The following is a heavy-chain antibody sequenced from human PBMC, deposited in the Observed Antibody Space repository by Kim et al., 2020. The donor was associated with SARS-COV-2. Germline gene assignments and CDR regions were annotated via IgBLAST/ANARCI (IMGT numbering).Heavy chain of an antibody. V-gene: IGHV3-11*01. D-gene: IGHD3-16*01. J-gene: IGHJ4*02. CDR3: ARGLGGSS. CDR2: GIPI. Sequence: GIPIYYADSVKGRFTISRDNAKNSLYLQRNSLRAEDTAVYYCARGLGGSSWGQGTLVTVSS.